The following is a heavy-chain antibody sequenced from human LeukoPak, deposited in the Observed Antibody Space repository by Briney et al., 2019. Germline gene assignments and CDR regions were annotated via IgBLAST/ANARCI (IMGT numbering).Heavy chain of an antibody. J-gene: IGHJ4*02. CDR1: GFTFSSYG. CDR3: AKVGLRLGGDY. D-gene: IGHD4-17*01. Sequence: GGSLRLSCAASGFTFSSYGMHWVRQAPGKGLEWVSSIRSSSSYIYYADSVKGRFTISRDNAKNSLYLQMNSLRAEDTAVYYCAKVGLRLGGDYWGQGTLVTVSS. CDR2: IRSSSSYI. V-gene: IGHV3-21*04.